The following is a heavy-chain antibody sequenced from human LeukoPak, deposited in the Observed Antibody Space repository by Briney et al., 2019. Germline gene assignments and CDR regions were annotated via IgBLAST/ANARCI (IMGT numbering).Heavy chain of an antibody. CDR1: GFTFSNYW. CDR3: ARDSGSGGP. CDR2: IKPDGSEK. D-gene: IGHD6-19*01. J-gene: IGHJ5*02. Sequence: GGSLRLSCEASGFTFSNYWMSWVRQAPGKGLEWVAHIKPDGSEKNYVDSVKGRFTLFRDDAKNSVYLQMNSLRVEDTAVYYCARDSGSGGPWGQGTPVTVSS. V-gene: IGHV3-7*01.